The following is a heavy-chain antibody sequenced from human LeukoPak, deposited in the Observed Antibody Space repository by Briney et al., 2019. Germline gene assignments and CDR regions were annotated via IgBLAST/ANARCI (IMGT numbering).Heavy chain of an antibody. V-gene: IGHV3-66*01. D-gene: IGHD2-15*01. J-gene: IGHJ4*02. CDR1: GFTVSSNY. Sequence: GGSLRLSCAASGFTVSSNYMSWVRQAPGKGLEWVSIIYSGGSTYYADSVRGRFTISRDNSKNTLYLLMNSLRAEDTAVYYCAKAVAEGYWGQGTLVTVSS. CDR3: AKAVAEGY. CDR2: IYSGGST.